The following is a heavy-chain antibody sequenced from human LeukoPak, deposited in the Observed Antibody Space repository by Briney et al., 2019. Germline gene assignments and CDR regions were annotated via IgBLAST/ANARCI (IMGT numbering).Heavy chain of an antibody. Sequence: GGSLRLSCAASGFSFSSYAMSWVRQAPGKGLEWVSTITGSGGGTYYADSVKGRFTISRDNSKNTLYLQMDSLRAEDTAVYYCAKEDYYDSRGSSYDYWGQGILVTVSS. J-gene: IGHJ4*02. CDR1: GFSFSSYA. CDR2: ITGSGGGT. V-gene: IGHV3-23*01. D-gene: IGHD3-22*01. CDR3: AKEDYYDSRGSSYDY.